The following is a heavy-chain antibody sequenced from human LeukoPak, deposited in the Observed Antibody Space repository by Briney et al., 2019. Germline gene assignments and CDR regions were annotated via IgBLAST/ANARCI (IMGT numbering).Heavy chain of an antibody. CDR2: INAGNGNT. V-gene: IGHV1-3*03. CDR3: TGNYYGSGSYADFDY. Sequence: ASVKVSCKASGYTFTSYAMHWVRQAPGQRLEWMGWINAGNGNTKYSQEFQGRVTITRDTSAGTAYMELSSLRSEDMAVYYCTGNYYGSGSYADFDYWGQGTLVTVSS. CDR1: GYTFTSYA. D-gene: IGHD3-10*01. J-gene: IGHJ4*02.